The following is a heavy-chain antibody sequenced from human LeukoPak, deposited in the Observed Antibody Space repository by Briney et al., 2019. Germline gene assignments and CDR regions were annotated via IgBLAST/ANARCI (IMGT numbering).Heavy chain of an antibody. CDR3: ARHYGGNSGGFDY. CDR1: GYTFAGYY. V-gene: IGHV1-2*02. J-gene: IGHJ4*02. Sequence: EASVKVSCKASGYTFAGYYMHWLRQAPGEGLQWMGWISPNSGGTHYAQKFQDRVTMTRDTSISTAFMELNRLRSDDTAVYYCARHYGGNSGGFDYWGREPWSPSPQ. CDR2: ISPNSGGT. D-gene: IGHD4-23*01.